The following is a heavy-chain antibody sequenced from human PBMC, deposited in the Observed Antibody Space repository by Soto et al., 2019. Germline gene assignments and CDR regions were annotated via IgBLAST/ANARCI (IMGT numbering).Heavy chain of an antibody. CDR2: INPNSGGT. J-gene: IGHJ4*02. Sequence: GASVKVSCKASGYTFTGYYMHWVRQAPGQGLEWMGWINPNSGGTNYAQKFQGWVTMTRDTSISTAYMELSRLRSDDTAVYYCARAPAGHSSGWFDYWGQGTLVTVSS. D-gene: IGHD6-19*01. CDR1: GYTFTGYY. CDR3: ARAPAGHSSGWFDY. V-gene: IGHV1-2*04.